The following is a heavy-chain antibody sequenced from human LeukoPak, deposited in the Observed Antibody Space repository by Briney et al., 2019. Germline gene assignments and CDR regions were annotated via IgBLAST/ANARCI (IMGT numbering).Heavy chain of an antibody. V-gene: IGHV1-2*02. CDR2: INPNSGGT. CDR1: GYTFTGYY. Sequence: ASVKVSCKASGYTFTGYYMHWVRQAPGQGLEWMGWINPNSGGTNYAQKFQGRVTMTRDTSISTAYMELSRLRSDDTAVYYCARFRIGSGSRLYYYYYMDVWGKGTTVTISS. D-gene: IGHD3-10*01. J-gene: IGHJ6*03. CDR3: ARFRIGSGSRLYYYYYMDV.